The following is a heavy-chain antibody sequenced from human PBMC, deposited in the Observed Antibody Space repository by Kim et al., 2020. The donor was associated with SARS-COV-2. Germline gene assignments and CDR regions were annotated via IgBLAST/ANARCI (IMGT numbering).Heavy chain of an antibody. Sequence: GGSLRLSCEASGITFSSYGMHWVRQAPGKGLEWVAGILYDGSNKYYADAVKGRFTVSRDNSKNTLYLQVNSLRPEDTAVYYCAKAPIIEGPPAKNHFDP. CDR1: GITFSSYG. V-gene: IGHV3-30*18. D-gene: IGHD2-2*01. CDR3: AKAPIIEGPPAKNHFDP. J-gene: IGHJ5*02. CDR2: ILYDGSNK.